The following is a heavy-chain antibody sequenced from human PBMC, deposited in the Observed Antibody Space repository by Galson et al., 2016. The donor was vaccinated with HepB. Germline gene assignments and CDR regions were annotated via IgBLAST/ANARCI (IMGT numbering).Heavy chain of an antibody. CDR3: AKGADIYFDFWSGRDRMDH. J-gene: IGHJ4*02. D-gene: IGHD3-3*01. CDR1: GFTFSNYA. CDR2: ISTSGGSS. Sequence: SLRLSCAASGFTFSNYAMHWVRQAPGKGLEWISAISTSGGSSNYADSVKGRFTISRDNSKNTLYLQLNSLRAENTAVYYCAKGADIYFDFWSGRDRMDHWGQGTLVTTSS. V-gene: IGHV3-23*01.